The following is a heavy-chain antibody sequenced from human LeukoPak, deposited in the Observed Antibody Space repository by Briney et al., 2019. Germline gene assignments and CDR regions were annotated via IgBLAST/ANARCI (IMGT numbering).Heavy chain of an antibody. J-gene: IGHJ4*02. CDR3: AKWLAAPDPFDY. CDR2: ISYEGSNK. D-gene: IGHD5-24*01. V-gene: IGHV3-30*04. Sequence: GGSLRLSCAASGVTFSSYARHWVRQAPGKGREGVAVISYEGSNKYYADSVKGRFTISSDNSKNPLYLKMNSMRAEDTAVYYCAKWLAAPDPFDYWGQGKLVTVSS. CDR1: GVTFSSYA.